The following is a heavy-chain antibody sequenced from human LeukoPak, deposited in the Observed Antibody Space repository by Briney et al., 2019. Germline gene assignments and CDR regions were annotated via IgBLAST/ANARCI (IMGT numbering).Heavy chain of an antibody. V-gene: IGHV4-34*01. Sequence: SETLSLTCAVYGGSFSGYYWSWIRQPPGKGLEWIGEINHSGSTNYNPSLKSRVTISVDTSKNQFSLKLSSVTAADTAVYYCARARKDSSGWFDPWGQGTLVTVSS. J-gene: IGHJ5*02. CDR1: GGSFSGYY. D-gene: IGHD6-25*01. CDR2: INHSGST. CDR3: ARARKDSSGWFDP.